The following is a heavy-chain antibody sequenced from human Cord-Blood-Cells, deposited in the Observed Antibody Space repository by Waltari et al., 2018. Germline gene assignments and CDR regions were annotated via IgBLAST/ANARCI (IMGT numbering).Heavy chain of an antibody. CDR1: RGTFSSYA. V-gene: IGHV1-69*01. Sequence: QVQLVQSGAEMKKPGSSLKVACKASRGTFSSYAISWVRQAPGQGLEWMGVIIPIFGTENYAQKFQGRVTITADESTSTAYMELISLGSEDTAVYYCARVPAAARPKWFDPWGQGTLVTVAS. J-gene: IGHJ5*02. D-gene: IGHD6-6*01. CDR2: IIPIFGTE. CDR3: ARVPAAARPKWFDP.